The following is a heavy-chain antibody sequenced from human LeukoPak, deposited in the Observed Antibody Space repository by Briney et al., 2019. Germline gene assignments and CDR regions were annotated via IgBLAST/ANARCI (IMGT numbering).Heavy chain of an antibody. Sequence: GGSLRLSCAASGFTFNSYSMNWVRQAPGKGLEWVSSISSSSSYIYYADSVKARFNISRDHAKNSLYLQMNSLRAEDTAVYYCARDKDYHGSGSYLFWGQGTLVTVSS. J-gene: IGHJ4*02. D-gene: IGHD3-10*01. CDR2: ISSSSSYI. CDR1: GFTFNSYS. CDR3: ARDKDYHGSGSYLF. V-gene: IGHV3-21*01.